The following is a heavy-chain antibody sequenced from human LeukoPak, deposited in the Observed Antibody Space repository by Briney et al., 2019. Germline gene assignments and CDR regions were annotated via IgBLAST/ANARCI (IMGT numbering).Heavy chain of an antibody. D-gene: IGHD3-10*01. Sequence: PGGSLRLSCTASTFTVINNYMSWVRQTPGKGLEWVSAISGSGGSTYYADSVKGRFTISRDNSKNTLYLQMNSLRAEDTAVYYCAKVRAVRGVITGFDYWGQGTLVTVSS. CDR1: TFTVINNY. V-gene: IGHV3-23*01. J-gene: IGHJ4*02. CDR3: AKVRAVRGVITGFDY. CDR2: ISGSGGST.